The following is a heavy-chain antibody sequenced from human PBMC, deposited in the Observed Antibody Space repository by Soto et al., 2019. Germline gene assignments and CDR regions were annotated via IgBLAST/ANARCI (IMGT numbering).Heavy chain of an antibody. CDR2: ISSSGSTI. CDR3: ARWGYSYGFFFDY. Sequence: GSLRLSCAASGFTFSSYEMNWVRQAPGKGLEWVSYISSSGSTIYYADSVKGRFTISRDNAKNSLYLQMNSLRAEDTAVYYCARWGYSYGFFFDYWGQGTLVTSPQ. D-gene: IGHD5-18*01. V-gene: IGHV3-48*03. J-gene: IGHJ4*02. CDR1: GFTFSSYE.